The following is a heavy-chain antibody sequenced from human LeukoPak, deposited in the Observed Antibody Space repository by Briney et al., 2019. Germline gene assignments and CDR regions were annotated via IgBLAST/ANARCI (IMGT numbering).Heavy chain of an antibody. J-gene: IGHJ4*02. CDR1: GGTFSSYA. Sequence: EASVKVSCKASGGTFSSYAISWVQQAPGQGLEWMGGIIPIFGTANYAQKFQGRVTITADESTSTAYMELSSLRSEDTAVYYCARGEGYYYDSSGYYSPSSNFDYWGQGTLVTVSS. CDR2: IIPIFGTA. CDR3: ARGEGYYYDSSGYYSPSSNFDY. V-gene: IGHV1-69*13. D-gene: IGHD3-22*01.